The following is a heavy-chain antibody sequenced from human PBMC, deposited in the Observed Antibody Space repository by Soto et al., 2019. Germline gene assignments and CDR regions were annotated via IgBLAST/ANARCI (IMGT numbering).Heavy chain of an antibody. CDR3: VRYYGARVYFDY. V-gene: IGHV4-30-4*08. CDR1: GGSISSGGYY. CDR2: IYYSGSN. D-gene: IGHD4-17*01. J-gene: IGHJ4*02. Sequence: PSETLSLTCTVSGGSISSGGYYWCCIRQHGGKGLGWIGYIYYSGSNYYTPSLKSRVTISIDTSMNQFSLNLNSVTAADTSLYDCVRYYGARVYFDYWGQGSLVTVSS.